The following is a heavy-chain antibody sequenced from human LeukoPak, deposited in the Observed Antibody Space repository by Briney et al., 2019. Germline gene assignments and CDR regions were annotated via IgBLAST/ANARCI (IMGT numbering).Heavy chain of an antibody. Sequence: ASVKVSCKASGYTFTGYNIHWVRQAPGQGLEWMGWINPNSGGTNYAQKFQGRVTMTRDTSISTAYMELNRLRSDDTVVYYCARGQYYDFWSGYYYSPHFDYWGQGTLVTVSS. J-gene: IGHJ4*02. V-gene: IGHV1-2*02. CDR2: INPNSGGT. D-gene: IGHD3-3*01. CDR3: ARGQYYDFWSGYYYSPHFDY. CDR1: GYTFTGYN.